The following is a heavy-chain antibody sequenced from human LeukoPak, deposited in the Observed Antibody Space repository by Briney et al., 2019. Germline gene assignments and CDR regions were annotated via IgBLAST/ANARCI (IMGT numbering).Heavy chain of an antibody. CDR2: IYYSGST. Sequence: SETLSLTCTVSGGSISSYYWSWIRQPPGKGLEWIGYIYYSGSTNYNPSPKSRVTISVDTSKNQFSLQLTSVTLADTAVYYCARLPPSGSLGVTDAFDIWGQGTMVTVSS. V-gene: IGHV4-59*01. CDR3: ARLPPSGSLGVTDAFDI. D-gene: IGHD3-3*01. CDR1: GGSISSYY. J-gene: IGHJ3*02.